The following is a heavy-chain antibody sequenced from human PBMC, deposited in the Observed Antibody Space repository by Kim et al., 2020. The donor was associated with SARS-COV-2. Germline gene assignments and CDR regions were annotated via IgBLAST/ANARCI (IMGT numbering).Heavy chain of an antibody. CDR1: GGSFSGYY. Sequence: SETLSLTCAVYGGSFSGYYWSWIRQPPGKGLEWIGEINHSGSTNYNPSLKSRVTISVDTSKNQFSLKLSSVTAADTAVYYCARRTGIYDYVWGSYRSPYYFDYWGQGTLVTVSS. CDR2: INHSGST. J-gene: IGHJ4*02. V-gene: IGHV4-34*01. CDR3: ARRTGIYDYVWGSYRSPYYFDY. D-gene: IGHD3-16*02.